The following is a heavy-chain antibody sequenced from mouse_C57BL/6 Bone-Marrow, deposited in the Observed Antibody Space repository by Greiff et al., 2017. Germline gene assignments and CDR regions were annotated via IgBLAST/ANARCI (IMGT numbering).Heavy chain of an antibody. CDR3: TRGFITTESTFDY. Sequence: EVQVVESGEGLVKPGGSLKLSCAASGFTFSSYAMSWVRQTPEKRLEWVAYISSGGDYIYYADTVKGRFTISRDNARNTLYLQMSSLKSEDTAMYYCTRGFITTESTFDYWGQGTTLIVSS. J-gene: IGHJ2*01. CDR1: GFTFSSYA. CDR2: ISSGGDYI. D-gene: IGHD1-1*01. V-gene: IGHV5-9-1*02.